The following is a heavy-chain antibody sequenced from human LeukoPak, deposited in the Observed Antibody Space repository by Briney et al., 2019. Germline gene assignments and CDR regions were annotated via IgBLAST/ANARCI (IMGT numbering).Heavy chain of an antibody. CDR2: IYYSGSI. CDR3: ARGLYSGYDGDAFDI. CDR1: DGSISSQY. Sequence: PSETLSLTCTVSDGSISSQYWSWIRQPPGKGLEWMAYIYYSGSIDYNPSLKSRVTISIDTSKNQISLRLSSVTAADTAVYYCARGLYSGYDGDAFDIWGQGTMVTVSS. V-gene: IGHV4-59*11. J-gene: IGHJ3*02. D-gene: IGHD5-12*01.